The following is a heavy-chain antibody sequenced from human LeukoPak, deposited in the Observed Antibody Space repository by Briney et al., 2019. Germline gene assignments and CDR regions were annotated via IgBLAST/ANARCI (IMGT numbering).Heavy chain of an antibody. CDR1: GFTFSNYW. V-gene: IGHV3-53*01. CDR3: ARVAKGDDY. CDR2: IYSGGST. Sequence: GGSLRLSCAASGFTFSNYWMHWVRQAPGKGLEWVSVIYSGGSTYYADSVKGRFTISRDNSKNTLYLQMNSLRAEDTAVYYCARVAKGDDYWAREPWSPSPQ. J-gene: IGHJ4*02.